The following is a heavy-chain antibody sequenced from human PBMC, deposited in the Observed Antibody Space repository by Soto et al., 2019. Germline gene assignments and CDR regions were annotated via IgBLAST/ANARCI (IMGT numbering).Heavy chain of an antibody. V-gene: IGHV1-18*01. J-gene: IGHJ3*01. Sequence: QVQLVQSGAEMKKPGASVKVSCKASGYTFSTYGITSVRQAPGQGLDWMGWINPLKGDTNSEARFQDRVTMTTDTSTRTAYMELRSLRSDDTAVYYCARVKVPAAILGAFVLWGQGTLVTVSS. CDR3: ARVKVPAAILGAFVL. CDR2: INPLKGDT. CDR1: GYTFSTYG. D-gene: IGHD2-2*01.